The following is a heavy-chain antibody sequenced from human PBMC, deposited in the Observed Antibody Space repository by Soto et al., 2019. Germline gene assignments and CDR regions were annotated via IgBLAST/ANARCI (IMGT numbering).Heavy chain of an antibody. CDR2: IYYSGDT. V-gene: IGHV4-31*03. D-gene: IGHD2-15*01. CDR3: AREWSGGRRDGNPDKYYGMDV. Sequence: QVQLQESGPGLVKPSQPLSLTCTVSGGSISSGSFYWTWIRQHPGKVLEFIGYIYYSGDTYYNPFLRSRVIISLDTSKNQFSLRLNSVTAADTAVYYCAREWSGGRRDGNPDKYYGMDVWGQGTKVTVSS. J-gene: IGHJ6*02. CDR1: GGSISSGSFY.